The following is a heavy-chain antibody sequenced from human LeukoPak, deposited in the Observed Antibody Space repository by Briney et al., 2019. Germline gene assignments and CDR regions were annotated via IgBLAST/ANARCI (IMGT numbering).Heavy chain of an antibody. Sequence: KPGGSLRLSCAASGFTFSDYYMSWIRQAPGKGLEWVSYISSSGSTIYYADSVKGRFTISRDNAKNSLYLQMNSLRAEDTAVYYCARDAPRSYYWNNWFDPWGQGTLVTVPS. D-gene: IGHD1-26*01. V-gene: IGHV3-11*04. CDR1: GFTFSDYY. CDR2: ISSSGSTI. CDR3: ARDAPRSYYWNNWFDP. J-gene: IGHJ5*02.